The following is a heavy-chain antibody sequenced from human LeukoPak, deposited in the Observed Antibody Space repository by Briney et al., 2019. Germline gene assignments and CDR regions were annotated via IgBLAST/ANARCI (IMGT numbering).Heavy chain of an antibody. CDR2: IYHSGYIYHSGST. V-gene: IGHV4-30-2*01. Sequence: SQTLSLTCTVSSGSISSGDFYWSWIRQPPGKGLEWIGYIYHSGYIYHSGSTYYNPSLKARVTISVDRSKNQFSLKLSSVTAADTAVYYCARISCTSTACYMAEAFDIWGQGTMVTVSS. CDR3: ARISCTSTACYMAEAFDI. CDR1: SGSISSGDFY. J-gene: IGHJ3*02. D-gene: IGHD2-2*02.